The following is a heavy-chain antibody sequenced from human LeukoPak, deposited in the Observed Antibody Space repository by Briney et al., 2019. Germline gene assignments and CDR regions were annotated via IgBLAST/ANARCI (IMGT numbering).Heavy chain of an antibody. J-gene: IGHJ3*02. CDR3: ARSDYGDLAAFDI. CDR2: IYHSGST. V-gene: IGHV4-38-2*02. D-gene: IGHD4-17*01. Sequence: PSETLSLTCTVSGYSISSGYYWGWIRQPPGKGLEWIGSIYHSGSTYYNPSLKSRVTISVDTSKNQFSLTLSSVTAADTAVYYCARSDYGDLAAFDIWGQGTMVTVSS. CDR1: GYSISSGYY.